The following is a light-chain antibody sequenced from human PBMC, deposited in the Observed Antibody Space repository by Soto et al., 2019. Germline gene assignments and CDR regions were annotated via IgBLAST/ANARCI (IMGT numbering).Light chain of an antibody. CDR2: DAS. J-gene: IGKJ2*01. CDR1: QSVSSNY. CDR3: QQYGSSPT. Sequence: EIVLTQSPGTLSLSPGERATLSCRASQSVSSNYLAWYQLKPGQPPRLLIYDASSRATGFPDRFSGSGSGADFTLTISRLEPEDFAVYSCQQYGSSPTFGPGTKLE. V-gene: IGKV3-20*01.